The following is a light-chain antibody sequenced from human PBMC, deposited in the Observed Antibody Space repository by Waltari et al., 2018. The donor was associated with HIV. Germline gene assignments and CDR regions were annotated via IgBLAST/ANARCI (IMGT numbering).Light chain of an antibody. CDR3: VGWDSSLSAYV. CDR1: SSNIENDN. Sequence: QSFLTQPPSASGTPGQTVTISCSGSSSNIENDNVYWYQQLPGMTPKLLIYKNFLRPSGVPERFADSESGTSASLTISGLRSADEADYYCVGWDSSLSAYVFGAGTKVAVL. CDR2: KNF. V-gene: IGLV1-47*01. J-gene: IGLJ1*01.